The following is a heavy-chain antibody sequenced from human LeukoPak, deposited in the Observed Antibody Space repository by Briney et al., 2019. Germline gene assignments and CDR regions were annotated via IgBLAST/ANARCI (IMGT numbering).Heavy chain of an antibody. CDR3: ARLRLFPDYFDY. CDR1: GGSISSYY. D-gene: IGHD3-10*02. V-gene: IGHV4-59*01. J-gene: IGHJ4*02. Sequence: SETLSLTCTVSGGSISSYYWSWIRQPPGKGLEWIAYICYSGSTNYNPSLKSRVTISVDTSKNQFSLKLSSVTAADTAVYYCARLRLFPDYFDYWGQGTLVTVSP. CDR2: ICYSGST.